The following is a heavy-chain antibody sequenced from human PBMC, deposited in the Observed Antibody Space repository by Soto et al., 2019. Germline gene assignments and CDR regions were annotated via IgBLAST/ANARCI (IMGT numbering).Heavy chain of an antibody. D-gene: IGHD6-19*01. J-gene: IGHJ4*03. V-gene: IGHV1-3*01. CDR3: ARDGVAAGNINFDY. Sequence: ASVKVSCKASGYMFTKSAMHWVRQAPGQRLEWMGWITGDSGNTKYSPKLQDRVTITRDTSASTAYMELSSLRSEDTALYYCARDGVAAGNINFDYWGQGTLVTVSS. CDR2: ITGDSGNT. CDR1: GYMFTKSA.